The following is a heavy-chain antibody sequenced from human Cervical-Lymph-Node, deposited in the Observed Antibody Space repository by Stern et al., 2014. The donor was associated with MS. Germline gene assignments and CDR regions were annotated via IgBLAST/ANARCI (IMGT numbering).Heavy chain of an antibody. V-gene: IGHV1-69*01. CDR3: ARHEEVIGAPQDWFDP. CDR1: GGAFNRFA. D-gene: IGHD3-22*01. J-gene: IGHJ5*02. CDR2: IVANLSTT. Sequence: VQLEESGAEVKKPGSSVKVSCKASGGAFNRFAIRWVRQAPGQGLEWLGGIVANLSTTSYAQKFQVRGTITADLITSTAYIDLISMRSDDTAVYYCARHEEVIGAPQDWFDPWGQGTLVTVSS.